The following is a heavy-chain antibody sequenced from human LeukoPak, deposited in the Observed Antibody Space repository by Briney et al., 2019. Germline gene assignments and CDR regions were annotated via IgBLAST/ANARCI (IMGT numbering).Heavy chain of an antibody. Sequence: PSETLSLTCAVYGGSFSGYYWSWIRQPPGKGLEWIGEINHSGSTNYNPSLKSRVTISVDTSKNQFSLKLSSVTAADTAVYYCARDPYFYYYDSSGYSGEVVHIWGQGTMVTVSS. CDR2: INHSGST. D-gene: IGHD3-22*01. CDR3: ARDPYFYYYDSSGYSGEVVHI. V-gene: IGHV4-34*01. CDR1: GGSFSGYY. J-gene: IGHJ3*02.